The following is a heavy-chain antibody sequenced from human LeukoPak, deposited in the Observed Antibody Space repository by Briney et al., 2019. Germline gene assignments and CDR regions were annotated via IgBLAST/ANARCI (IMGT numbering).Heavy chain of an antibody. J-gene: IGHJ4*02. CDR3: ARATGDDGYFDY. CDR2: LYPGDSET. Sequence: GESLQISCQGSGYSFFNYWIGWVRPMPGKGLEWMGILYPGDSETRYSPSFQGQVTISVDKSISTAFLQWSSLKASDTAIYYCARATGDDGYFDYWGQGTLVTVPS. CDR1: GYSFFNYW. V-gene: IGHV5-51*01.